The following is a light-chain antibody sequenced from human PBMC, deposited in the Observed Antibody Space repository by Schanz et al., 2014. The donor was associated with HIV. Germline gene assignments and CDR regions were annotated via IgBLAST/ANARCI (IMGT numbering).Light chain of an antibody. CDR1: NSNIGAGYD. J-gene: IGLJ2*01. CDR3: ATWDISLNGPV. V-gene: IGLV1-40*01. CDR2: DNT. Sequence: QSVLTQPPSVSGAPGQGVTISCTGSNSNIGAGYDVHWYQLLPGTAPKLLIFDNTNRPSGVPDRFSGSQSGTSASLVISGLQSEDEADYFCATWDISLNGPVFGGGTKLTVL.